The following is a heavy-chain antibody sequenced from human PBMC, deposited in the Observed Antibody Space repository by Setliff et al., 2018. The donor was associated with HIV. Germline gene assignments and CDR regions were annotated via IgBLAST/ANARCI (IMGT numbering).Heavy chain of an antibody. V-gene: IGHV3-21*01. CDR2: ISFGSTYI. CDR1: GFTFSSYC. Sequence: GGSLRLSCVASGFTFSSYCMDWFRQAPGRGLEWVSSISFGSTYIYQSDSVRGRFTISRDDAKKSLYLQMNSLGAEDTAVYYCARSGGIGNYNWDVWGKGTTVTVSS. D-gene: IGHD3-16*01. J-gene: IGHJ6*03. CDR3: ARSGGIGNYNWDV.